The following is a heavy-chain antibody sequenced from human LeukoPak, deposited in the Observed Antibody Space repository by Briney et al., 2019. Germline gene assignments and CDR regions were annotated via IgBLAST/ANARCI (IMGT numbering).Heavy chain of an antibody. J-gene: IGHJ4*02. V-gene: IGHV4-39*02. CDR3: AREYSSSSSVN. D-gene: IGHD6-6*01. CDR1: GGSISSSSYY. CDR2: IYYSGST. Sequence: SETLSLTCTVSGGSISSSSYYWGWIRHPPGKGLEWIGSIYYSGSTYYNPSLKSRVTISVDTSKNQFSLKLSSVTAADTAVYYCAREYSSSSSVNWGQGTLVTVSS.